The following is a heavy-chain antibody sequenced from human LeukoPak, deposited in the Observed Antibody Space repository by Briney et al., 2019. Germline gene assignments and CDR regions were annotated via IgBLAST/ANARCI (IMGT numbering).Heavy chain of an antibody. CDR1: GFTFTNYW. V-gene: IGHV3-74*01. CDR2: LPPDELDI. D-gene: IGHD1-14*01. J-gene: IGHJ4*02. Sequence: GGSLRLSCAASGFTFTNYWMHWVRQAPGMGLVWVSRLPPDELDIIYADSVKGRFTVSRDNAKNTVYLQMNSLRAGDTAVYYCARTHPTGYFDYWGQGTLVTVSS. CDR3: ARTHPTGYFDY.